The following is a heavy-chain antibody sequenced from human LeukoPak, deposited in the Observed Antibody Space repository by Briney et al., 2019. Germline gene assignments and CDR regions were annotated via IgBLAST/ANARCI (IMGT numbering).Heavy chain of an antibody. CDR3: ARGIVDY. CDR1: GFTFSDYY. CDR2: ISSSGDTI. V-gene: IGHV3-11*01. Sequence: GGSLRLSCAASGFTFSDYYMSWLRQAPGKGLEWVSYISSSGDTIYYADSVKGRFTISRDTAKNSLYLQMNSLRAEDTAVYYCARGIVDYWGQGTLVTVSS. J-gene: IGHJ4*02. D-gene: IGHD2-15*01.